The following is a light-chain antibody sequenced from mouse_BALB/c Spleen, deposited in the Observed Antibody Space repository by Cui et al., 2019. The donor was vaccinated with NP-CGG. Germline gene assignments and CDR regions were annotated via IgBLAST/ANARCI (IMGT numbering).Light chain of an antibody. J-gene: IGLJ1*01. CDR1: TGSITTNNY. V-gene: IGLV1*01. Sequence: QAVVHQESAFTTSPGETVTLTCRSSTGSITTNNYANWVQEKPDHLFTGLIGGTNNRPPGVPARFSGSLIGDKAALTITGAQTEDEAIYFCALWYSNHWVFGGGTKLTVL. CDR3: ALWYSNHWV. CDR2: GTN.